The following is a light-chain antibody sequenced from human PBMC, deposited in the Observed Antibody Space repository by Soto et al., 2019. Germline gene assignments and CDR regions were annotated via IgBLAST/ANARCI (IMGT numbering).Light chain of an antibody. V-gene: IGKV3-20*01. Sequence: EIVLTQSPGTLSLSPGEKATLSCRASQSVSSHLAWYQQKPGQGPRPLMYGASSRATGIPDRFSGSGSGTDFTLTISRLEPEDFAVYYCQQYDSQPRTFGQGTKVEIK. CDR2: GAS. CDR3: QQYDSQPRT. CDR1: QSVSSH. J-gene: IGKJ1*01.